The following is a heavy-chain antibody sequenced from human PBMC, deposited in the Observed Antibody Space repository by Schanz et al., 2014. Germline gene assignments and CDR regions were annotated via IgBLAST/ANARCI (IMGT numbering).Heavy chain of an antibody. D-gene: IGHD1-7*01. Sequence: EVQVVESGGGLIQPGGSLRLSCAASGFTVRINYMSWVRQAPGKGLEWVSVIYAGDTNYYADSVKGRFTISRDNSKHTMYIQMTNLRVEDTAVYYCARVDWNSGVDYWGQGTLVTVSS. J-gene: IGHJ4*02. CDR3: ARVDWNSGVDY. V-gene: IGHV3-53*01. CDR1: GFTVRINY. CDR2: IYAGDTN.